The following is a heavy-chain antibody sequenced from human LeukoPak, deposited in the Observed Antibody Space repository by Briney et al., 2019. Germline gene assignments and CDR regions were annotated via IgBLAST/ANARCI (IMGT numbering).Heavy chain of an antibody. CDR3: ARDIGGLDGDGLDY. V-gene: IGHV3-30*03. CDR1: GLTLSREG. D-gene: IGHD4-17*01. J-gene: IGHJ4*02. Sequence: GGSLRLSCVASGLTLSREGLHWIRQAPGKGREWVAVISSDENSKYYADSVKGRFTVSRDNSKNTLFLQMNSLRVEDTAVYYCARDIGGLDGDGLDYWGQGTLVSVSS. CDR2: ISSDENSK.